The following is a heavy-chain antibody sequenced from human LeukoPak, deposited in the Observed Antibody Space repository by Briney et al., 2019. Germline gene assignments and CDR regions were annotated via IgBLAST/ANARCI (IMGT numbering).Heavy chain of an antibody. J-gene: IGHJ4*02. CDR1: GFTFSSYA. CDR3: AKSRSGIAAAGTNY. CDR2: ISGSGGST. D-gene: IGHD6-13*01. V-gene: IGHV3-23*01. Sequence: GGSLRLSRAASGFTFSSYAMSWVRQAPGKGLEWVSAISGSGGSTCYADSVKGRFTISRDNSKNTLYLQMNSLRAEDTAVYYCAKSRSGIAAAGTNYWGQGTLVTVSS.